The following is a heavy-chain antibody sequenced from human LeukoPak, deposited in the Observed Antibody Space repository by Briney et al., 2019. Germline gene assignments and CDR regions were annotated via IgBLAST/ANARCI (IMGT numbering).Heavy chain of an antibody. CDR1: GGSISSGSYY. CDR2: IYTSGST. J-gene: IGHJ3*02. Sequence: SETLSLTCTVSGGSISSGSYYWRWIRQPAGKGLEWIGRIYTSGSTNYNPSLKSRVTISVDTSKNQFSLKLSSVTAADTAVYYCARVRAMIVVDQYAFDIWGQGTMVTVSS. CDR3: ARVRAMIVVDQYAFDI. V-gene: IGHV4-61*02. D-gene: IGHD3-22*01.